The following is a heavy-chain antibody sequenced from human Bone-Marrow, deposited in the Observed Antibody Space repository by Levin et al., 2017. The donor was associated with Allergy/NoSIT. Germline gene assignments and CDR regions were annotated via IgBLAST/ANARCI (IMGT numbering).Heavy chain of an antibody. CDR2: ISGGAGRT. J-gene: IGHJ6*02. Sequence: PGGSLRLSCTDSRFTFNTYAMSWVRQAPGKGLEWVSAISGGAGRTHYADSVKGRFTISRDNSKNTLYLELSSLSAEDTAVYYCASFAVGSLYYGLDVWGQGTTVTVSS. CDR3: ASFAVGSLYYGLDV. V-gene: IGHV3-23*01. CDR1: RFTFNTYA. D-gene: IGHD3-10*01.